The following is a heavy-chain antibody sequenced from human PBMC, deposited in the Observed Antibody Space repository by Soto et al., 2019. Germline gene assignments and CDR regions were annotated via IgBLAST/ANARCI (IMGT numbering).Heavy chain of an antibody. J-gene: IGHJ4*02. V-gene: IGHV3-33*01. CDR2: IWYDGSNK. CDR1: GFTFSSYG. D-gene: IGHD6-13*01. Sequence: QVQLVESGGGVVQPGRSLRLSCAASGFTFSSYGMHWVRQAPGKGLEWVAVIWYDGSNKYYADSVKGRFTISRDNSKNTLYLQMNSLRAEDTAVYYCARARNMAAAGRSFDYWGQGTLVTVSS. CDR3: ARARNMAAAGRSFDY.